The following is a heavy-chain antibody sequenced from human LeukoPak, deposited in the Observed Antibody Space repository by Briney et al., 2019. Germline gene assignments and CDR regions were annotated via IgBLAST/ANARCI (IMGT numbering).Heavy chain of an antibody. CDR3: ARDRSPDILGHIAY. Sequence: SETLSLICTVSGGSISSGGYYWSWIRQHPGKGLEWIGYIYYSGGTYYNPSLKTRVTISVDTSKNQFSLNLSSVTAADTAVYYCARDRSPDILGHIAYCGQGTPVTVSS. CDR2: IYYSGGT. J-gene: IGHJ4*02. V-gene: IGHV4-31*03. CDR1: GGSISSGGYY. D-gene: IGHD2/OR15-2a*01.